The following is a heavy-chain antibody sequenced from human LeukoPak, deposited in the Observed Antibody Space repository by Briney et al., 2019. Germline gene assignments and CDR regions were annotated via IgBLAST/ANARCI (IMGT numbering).Heavy chain of an antibody. V-gene: IGHV4-39*07. CDR2: IYYSGST. CDR1: GGSISTSNYY. D-gene: IGHD1-1*01. J-gene: IGHJ5*02. Sequence: PSETLSLTCTVSGGSISTSNYYWGWIRQPPGKGLEWIGNIYYSGSTYYNPSLKSRVTISVDTSKNQFSLKLSSVTAADTAVYYCATLTTPGWFNPWGQGTLVTVSS. CDR3: ATLTTPGWFNP.